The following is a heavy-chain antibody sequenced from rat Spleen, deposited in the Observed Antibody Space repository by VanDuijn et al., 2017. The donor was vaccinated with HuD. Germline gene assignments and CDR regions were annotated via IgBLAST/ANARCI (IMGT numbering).Heavy chain of an antibody. D-gene: IGHD1-11*01. CDR3: ARSAYYGGHYYVMDA. V-gene: IGHV5-34*01. J-gene: IGHJ4*01. CDR1: GFTFSDYG. Sequence: EVQLVESGGGLVQPGRSLKLSCVASGFTFSDYGMNWIRQAPGKGLEWVAYISSSSGKIYYADTVKGRFTISRDNAKNTLYLQLSSLRSEDTALYHCARSAYYGGHYYVMDAWGQGASVSVSS. CDR2: ISSSSGK.